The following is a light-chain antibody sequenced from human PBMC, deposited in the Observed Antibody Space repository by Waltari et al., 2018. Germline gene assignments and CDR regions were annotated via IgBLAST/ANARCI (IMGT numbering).Light chain of an antibody. J-gene: IGLJ2*01. CDR1: ALPDQY. CDR2: KDI. CDR3: QSADSSGSL. V-gene: IGLV3-25*03. Sequence: SFDLTQSTSVSVSPGQTARINCSGDALPDQYAFWYQQKPGQAPVLVIYKDIERPSGIPERFSGSSSGTTVTLTISGVQAEDEADYYCQSADSSGSLFGGGTKLTVL.